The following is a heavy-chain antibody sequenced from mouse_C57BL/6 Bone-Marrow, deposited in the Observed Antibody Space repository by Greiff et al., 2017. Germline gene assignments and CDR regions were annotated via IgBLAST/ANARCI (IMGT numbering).Heavy chain of an antibody. D-gene: IGHD1-1*01. J-gene: IGHJ2*01. CDR1: GYTFTSYW. CDR3: ADGSYYYGSSSFFEY. CDR2: IDPSDSET. V-gene: IGHV1-52*01. Sequence: QVQLQQPGAELVRPGSSVKLSCKASGYTFTSYWMHWVKQRPIQGLEWIGNIDPSDSETHYNQKFKDKATLTVDKSSSTAYMQLSSLTSEDSAVYYCADGSYYYGSSSFFEYWGQGTTLTVSS.